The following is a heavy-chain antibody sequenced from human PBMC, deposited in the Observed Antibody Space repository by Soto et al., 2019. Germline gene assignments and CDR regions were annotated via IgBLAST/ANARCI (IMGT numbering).Heavy chain of an antibody. CDR2: IYYSGST. CDR3: ARVPPPTAWYNWFDP. V-gene: IGHV4-30-4*01. Sequence: PSETLSLTCTVSGGSISSGDYYWSWIRQPPGKGLEWIGYIYYSGSTYYNPSLKSRVTISVDTSKNQFSLNLSSVTAADTAVYYCARVPPPTAWYNWFDPWGQGTLVTVSS. J-gene: IGHJ5*02. CDR1: GGSISSGDYY.